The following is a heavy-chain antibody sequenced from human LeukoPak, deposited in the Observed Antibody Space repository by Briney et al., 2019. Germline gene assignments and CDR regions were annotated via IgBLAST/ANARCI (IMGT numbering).Heavy chain of an antibody. CDR3: ARDWGGRNIVGALST. J-gene: IGHJ5*02. CDR2: IYYSGST. D-gene: IGHD1-26*01. V-gene: IGHV4-39*07. Sequence: SETLSLTCTVSGGSISSSSYYWGWIRQPPGKGLEWIGSIYYSGSTYYNPSLKSRVTISVDTSKNQFSLKLSPVTAADTAGYYCARDWGGRNIVGALSTWGQGPLVTVSS. CDR1: GGSISSSSYY.